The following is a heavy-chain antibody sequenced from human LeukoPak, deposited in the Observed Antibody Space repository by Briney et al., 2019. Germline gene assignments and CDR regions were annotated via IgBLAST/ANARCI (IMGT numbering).Heavy chain of an antibody. V-gene: IGHV3-30*01. CDR3: GRQVAPGQWLVNL. Sequence: GGSLRLSCVASGFTFSNYAIHWVRRPPGKGLEWVAVMSTDGSLQYYANSVKGRFTISRDNYKSTLFLQMNSLSAADMAVYYCGRQVAPGQWLVNLWGQGTLVTVSS. CDR1: GFTFSNYA. J-gene: IGHJ5*02. CDR2: MSTDGSLQ. D-gene: IGHD6-19*01.